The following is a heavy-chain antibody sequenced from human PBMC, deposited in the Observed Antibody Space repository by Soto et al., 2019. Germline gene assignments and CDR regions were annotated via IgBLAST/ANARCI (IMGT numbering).Heavy chain of an antibody. V-gene: IGHV1-69*13. D-gene: IGHD2-2*01. Sequence: GASVKVSCKASGGTFSSYAISWVRQAPGQGLEWMGGIIPIFGTANYAQKFQGRVTITADESTSTAYMELSSLRSEDTAVYYCARDLNFCSSTSCWNYYYYGMDVWGQGTTVTVSS. CDR2: IIPIFGTA. J-gene: IGHJ6*02. CDR3: ARDLNFCSSTSCWNYYYYGMDV. CDR1: GGTFSSYA.